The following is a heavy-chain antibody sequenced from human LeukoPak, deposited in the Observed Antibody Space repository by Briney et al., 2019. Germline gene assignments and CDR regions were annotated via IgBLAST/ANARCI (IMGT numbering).Heavy chain of an antibody. CDR1: GYTFTSYY. D-gene: IGHD2-15*01. CDR2: ISPSGGST. J-gene: IGHJ4*02. CDR3: AKDLSSEGYCSLIDY. Sequence: ASVKVSCKASGYTFTSYYMHWVRQAPGQGLEWMGIISPSGGSTSYAQKFQGRVTMTRDTSTSTVYMELSSLRSEDTAVYYCAKDLSSEGYCSLIDYWGQGTLVTVSS. V-gene: IGHV1-46*01.